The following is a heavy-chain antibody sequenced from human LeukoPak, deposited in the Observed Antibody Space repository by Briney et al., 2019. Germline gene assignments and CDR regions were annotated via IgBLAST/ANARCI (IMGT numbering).Heavy chain of an antibody. CDR2: IYYSGST. J-gene: IGHJ4*02. D-gene: IGHD3-22*01. Sequence: SGTLSLTCTVSGGSISSYYWSWIRQPPGKGLEWIGYIYYSGSTNYNPSLKSRVTISVDTSKNQFSLKLSSVTAADTAVYYCAREPVTMRPAGFDYWGQGTLVTVSS. CDR3: AREPVTMRPAGFDY. CDR1: GGSISSYY. V-gene: IGHV4-59*01.